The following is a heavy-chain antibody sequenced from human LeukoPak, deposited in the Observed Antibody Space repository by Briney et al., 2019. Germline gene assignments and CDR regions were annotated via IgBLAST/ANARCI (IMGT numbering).Heavy chain of an antibody. J-gene: IGHJ4*02. CDR2: ISSSSSYI. CDR3: ARVNDFWSGYLGY. V-gene: IGHV3-21*01. D-gene: IGHD3-3*01. Sequence: GGSLRLSCAASGFTFSSYSMNWVRQAPGKGLEWVSSISSSSSYIYYADSVKGRFTISRDSAKNSLYLQMNSLRAEDTAVYYCARVNDFWSGYLGYWGQGTLVTVSS. CDR1: GFTFSSYS.